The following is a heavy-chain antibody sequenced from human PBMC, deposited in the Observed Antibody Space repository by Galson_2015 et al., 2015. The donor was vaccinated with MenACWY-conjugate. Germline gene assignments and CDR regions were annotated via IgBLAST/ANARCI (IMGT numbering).Heavy chain of an antibody. V-gene: IGHV2-5*02. Sequence: PALVKPPQPLTLTCTFSGFSLRTSRVGVGWIRQPPGQALEWLSLIYWDDDKRYSPSLKSRLTITKDTSKNQVVLSMTNMDPVDTATYYCAHSPYCSTTSCYAARAFDVWGQGTVVTVSS. CDR1: GFSLRTSRVG. D-gene: IGHD2-2*01. CDR3: AHSPYCSTTSCYAARAFDV. CDR2: IYWDDDK. J-gene: IGHJ3*01.